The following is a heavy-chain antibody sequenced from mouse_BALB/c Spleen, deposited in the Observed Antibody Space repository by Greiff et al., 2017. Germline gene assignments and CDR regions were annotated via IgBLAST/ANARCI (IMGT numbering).Heavy chain of an antibody. CDR3: ARQGGYPYYAMDY. Sequence: EVKLMESGGDLVKPGGSLKLSCAASGFTFSSYGMSWVRQTPDKRLEWVATISSGGSYTYYPDSVKGRFTISRDNAKNTLYLQMSSLKSEDTAMYYCARQGGYPYYAMDYWGQGTSVTVSS. CDR2: ISSGGSYT. D-gene: IGHD3-1*01. CDR1: GFTFSSYG. J-gene: IGHJ4*01. V-gene: IGHV5-6*01.